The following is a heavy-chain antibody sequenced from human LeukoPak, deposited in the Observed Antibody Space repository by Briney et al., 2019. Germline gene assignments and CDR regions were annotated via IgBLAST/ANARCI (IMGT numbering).Heavy chain of an antibody. D-gene: IGHD3-3*01. CDR1: GGSFSGYY. Sequence: PSETLSLTCAVYGGSFSGYYWSWIRQPPGKGLEWIGEINHSGSTNYNPSLKSRVTISVDTSKNQFSLKLSSVTAADTAVYYCATRYHDFWSAYYYYGMDVWGQGTTVTVSS. CDR2: INHSGST. J-gene: IGHJ6*02. V-gene: IGHV4-34*01. CDR3: ATRYHDFWSAYYYYGMDV.